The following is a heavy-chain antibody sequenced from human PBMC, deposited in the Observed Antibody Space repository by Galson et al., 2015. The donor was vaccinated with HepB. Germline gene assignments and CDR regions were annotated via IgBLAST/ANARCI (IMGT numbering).Heavy chain of an antibody. V-gene: IGHV7-4-1*02. Sequence: SVKVSCKASGYSFTNYAIHWVRQAPGQGLEWVGWINTNTGNPTYAQAFRGRFVFSLDTSVSTAYLQITSLKAEDTALYYCARELKPAGLDYWGQGTLVTVSS. CDR3: ARELKPAGLDY. CDR1: GYSFTNYA. J-gene: IGHJ4*02. D-gene: IGHD2-2*01. CDR2: INTNTGNP.